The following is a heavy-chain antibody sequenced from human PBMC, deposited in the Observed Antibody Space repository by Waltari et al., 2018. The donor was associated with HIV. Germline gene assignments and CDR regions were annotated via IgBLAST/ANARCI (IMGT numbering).Heavy chain of an antibody. D-gene: IGHD4-17*01. CDR1: GPSLSIDSHY. V-gene: IGHV4-39*01. CDR2: IFHSGST. CDR3: ARRGGATVTSYYYYGLDL. Sequence: QVQLQESGPGLVKPSETLSLTCTVSGPSLSIDSHYWGWVRQPPGKGLEWIGNIFHSGSTYYNPSLRSRVTISVDTSRKQFSLKLTSVTAADTAVYYCARRGGATVTSYYYYGLDLWGQGTTVTVSS. J-gene: IGHJ6*02.